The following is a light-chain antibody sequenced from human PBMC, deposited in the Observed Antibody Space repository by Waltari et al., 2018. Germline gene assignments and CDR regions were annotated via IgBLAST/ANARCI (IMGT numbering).Light chain of an antibody. J-gene: IGKJ4*01. V-gene: IGKV3-20*01. CDR2: GAS. CDR3: QQYDISPLT. Sequence: EIVLTQSPGTLSLSPGERATLSCRASQTVRTTYLAWYQQKPGHATTLLIYGASSRATSIPDRFSGSGSGTDFSLTISSLEPEDFAVYYCQQYDISPLTFGGGTKVEIK. CDR1: QTVRTTY.